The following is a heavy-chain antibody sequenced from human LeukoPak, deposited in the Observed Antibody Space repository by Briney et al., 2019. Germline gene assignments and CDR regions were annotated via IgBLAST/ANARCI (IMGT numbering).Heavy chain of an antibody. V-gene: IGHV1-18*01. CDR2: ISAYNGNT. CDR1: GGTFSSYA. Sequence: WASVKVSCKASGGTFSSYAISWVRQAPGQGLEWMGWISAYNGNTNYAQKLQGRVTMTTDTSTSTAYMELRSLRSDDTAVYYCAYSGSYGGAFDIWGQGTMVTVSS. D-gene: IGHD1-26*01. J-gene: IGHJ3*02. CDR3: AYSGSYGGAFDI.